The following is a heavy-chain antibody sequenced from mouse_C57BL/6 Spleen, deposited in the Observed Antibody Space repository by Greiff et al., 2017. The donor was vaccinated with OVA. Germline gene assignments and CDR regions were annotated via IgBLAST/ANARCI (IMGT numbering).Heavy chain of an antibody. CDR2: ISYDGSN. J-gene: IGHJ1*03. D-gene: IGHD2-12*01. CDR3: ARGGLDYKGYFDV. Sequence: EVQLQESGPGLVKPSQSLSLTCSVPGYSITSGYYWNWIRQFPGNKLEWMGYISYDGSNNYNPSLKNRISITRDTSKNQFFLKLNSVTTEDTATYYCARGGLDYKGYFDVWGTGTTVTVSS. V-gene: IGHV3-6*01. CDR1: GYSITSGYY.